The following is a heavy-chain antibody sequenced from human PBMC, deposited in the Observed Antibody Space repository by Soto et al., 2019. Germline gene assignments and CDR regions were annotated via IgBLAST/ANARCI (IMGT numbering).Heavy chain of an antibody. D-gene: IGHD5-18*01. V-gene: IGHV3-33*01. Sequence: PGGSLRLSCAASGFTFSNYVMHWVRQAPGKGLEWVALTWSDGSNKYYADSVKGRFTISRDNTKNTLFLEMNGLRAEDTAVYYCARDLGYNSGHPFDSWGQGTLVTVSS. CDR1: GFTFSNYV. J-gene: IGHJ4*02. CDR2: TWSDGSNK. CDR3: ARDLGYNSGHPFDS.